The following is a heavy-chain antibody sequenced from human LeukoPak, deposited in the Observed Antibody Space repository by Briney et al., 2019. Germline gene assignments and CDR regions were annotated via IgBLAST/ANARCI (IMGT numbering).Heavy chain of an antibody. D-gene: IGHD3-10*01. CDR3: ARRGVRGDHDY. CDR2: IYYSGST. V-gene: IGHV4-59*01. Sequence: PSETLSLTCTVSGGSISSYYWSWIRQPPGKGLEWIGYIYYSGSTNYNPSLKSRVTISVDTSKNQFSLKLSSVTAADTAVYYCARRGVRGDHDYWGQGTLVTVSS. J-gene: IGHJ4*02. CDR1: GGSISSYY.